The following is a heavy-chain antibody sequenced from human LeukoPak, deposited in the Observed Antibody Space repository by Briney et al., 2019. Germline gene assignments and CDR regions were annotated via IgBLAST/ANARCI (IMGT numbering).Heavy chain of an antibody. CDR1: GGSFSGYY. J-gene: IGHJ5*02. Sequence: SETLSLTCAVYGGSFSGYYWSWIRQPPGKGLEWIGEINHSGSTNYNPSLKSRVTISVDTPKNQFSLKLSSVTAADTAVYYCARCGGGSSWSSSWFDPWGQGTLVTVSS. D-gene: IGHD6-13*01. CDR3: ARCGGGSSWSSSWFDP. CDR2: INHSGST. V-gene: IGHV4-34*01.